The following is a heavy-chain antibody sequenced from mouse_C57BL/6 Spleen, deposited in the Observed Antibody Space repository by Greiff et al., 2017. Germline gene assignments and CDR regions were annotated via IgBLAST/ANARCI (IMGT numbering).Heavy chain of an antibody. CDR2: ISYSGST. CDR3: ARSHYGSSLDC. V-gene: IGHV3-1*01. CDR1: GYSITSGYD. J-gene: IGHJ2*01. Sequence: VQLKQSGPGMVKPSQSLSLTCTVTGYSITSGYDWHCIRHFPGNKLEWMGYISYSGSTNYNPFLKSRISINHDTSKNHFFLKLNSVTTEDTATYYCARSHYGSSLDCWGQGTTLTVSS. D-gene: IGHD1-1*01.